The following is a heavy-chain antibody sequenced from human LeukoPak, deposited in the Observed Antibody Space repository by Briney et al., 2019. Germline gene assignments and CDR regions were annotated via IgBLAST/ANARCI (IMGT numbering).Heavy chain of an antibody. D-gene: IGHD4-17*01. V-gene: IGHV4-31*03. CDR3: ARHHFSTPPSATVTVGVDV. J-gene: IGHJ6*04. CDR2: IYCSGST. CDR1: GGSISSGGYY. Sequence: SQTLSLTCTVSGGSISSGGYYWSWIRQHPGKGLEWIGYIYCSGSTYYNPSLKSRVTISVDTSKNQFSLKLSSVTAADTAVYYCARHHFSTPPSATVTVGVDVWGKGTTVTVSS.